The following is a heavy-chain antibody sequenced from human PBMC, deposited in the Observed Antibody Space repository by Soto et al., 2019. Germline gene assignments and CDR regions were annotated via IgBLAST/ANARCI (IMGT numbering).Heavy chain of an antibody. J-gene: IGHJ5*02. D-gene: IGHD2-8*01. CDR1: GYTFTGYY. Sequence: ASVKVSCKASGYTFTGYYIHWVRRAPGQGLEWMGWIDPNSGGTHYAPKFQGRVAMTRAASINTAYMELNRLRSDDTAVYYCAKNGPSLGAWFDPWGQGTLVTVSS. V-gene: IGHV1-2*02. CDR3: AKNGPSLGAWFDP. CDR2: IDPNSGGT.